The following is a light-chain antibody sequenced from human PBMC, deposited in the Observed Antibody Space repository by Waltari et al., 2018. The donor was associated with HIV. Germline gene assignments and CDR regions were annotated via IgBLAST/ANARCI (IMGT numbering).Light chain of an antibody. Sequence: DVVMTQSPLSLPVTLGQSASISCRSSQSLLYSDGYTYLDWIQQRPGQSPRRLIYEVSKRDSGVPDRFSGSGSGTDFTLKISRVEAEDVGIYYCMQGTHWPRTFGQGTKVEIK. CDR3: MQGTHWPRT. CDR2: EVS. CDR1: QSLLYSDGYTY. J-gene: IGKJ1*01. V-gene: IGKV2-30*01.